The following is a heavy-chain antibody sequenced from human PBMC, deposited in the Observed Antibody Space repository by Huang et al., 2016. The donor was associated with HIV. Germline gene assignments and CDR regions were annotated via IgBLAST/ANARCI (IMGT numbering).Heavy chain of an antibody. CDR2: ISRSSSYI. Sequence: EVQLVESGGGLVKPGGSLRLSCAASGFTFSTYSMNWVRQAPGKGREWVSSISRSSSYIYYADAVKGRFTISRDNAKNSLYLQMNSLRAEDTAVYYCARIYYSDTTATDYWGQGTQVTVSS. CDR1: GFTFSTYS. V-gene: IGHV3-21*01. CDR3: ARIYYSDTTATDY. J-gene: IGHJ4*02. D-gene: IGHD3-22*01.